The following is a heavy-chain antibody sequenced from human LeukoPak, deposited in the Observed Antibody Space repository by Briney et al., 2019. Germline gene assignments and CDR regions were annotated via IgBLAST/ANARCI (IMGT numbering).Heavy chain of an antibody. CDR1: GGSFSGYY. J-gene: IGHJ4*02. D-gene: IGHD1-1*01. V-gene: IGHV4-34*01. CDR3: ARGQLERGLDY. CDR2: INHSGST. Sequence: PSETLSLTCAVYGGSFSGYYWSWIRQPPGKGLEWIGEINHSGSTNYNPSLKSRVTISLDTSKNQFSLKLSSVTAADTAVYYCARGQLERGLDYWGQGTLVTVSS.